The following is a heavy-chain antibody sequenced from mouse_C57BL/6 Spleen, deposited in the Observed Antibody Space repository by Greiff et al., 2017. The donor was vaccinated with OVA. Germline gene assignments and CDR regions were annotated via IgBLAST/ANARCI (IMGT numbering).Heavy chain of an antibody. Sequence: QVQLQQPGAELVKPGASVKLSCKASGYTFTSYWMHWVKQRPGRGLEWLGRIDPNSGGTKYNEKFKSKATLTVDKPSSTAYMQLSSLTSEDSAVYYCARGEDDGYGWVAYWGQGTLVTVSA. V-gene: IGHV1-72*01. J-gene: IGHJ3*01. CDR1: GYTFTSYW. D-gene: IGHD2-3*01. CDR3: ARGEDDGYGWVAY. CDR2: IDPNSGGT.